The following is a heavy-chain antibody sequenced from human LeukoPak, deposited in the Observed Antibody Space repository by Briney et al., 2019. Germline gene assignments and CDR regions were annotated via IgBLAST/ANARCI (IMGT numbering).Heavy chain of an antibody. J-gene: IGHJ4*02. Sequence: PGGSLRLSCAASGFTFSSFAMTWVRQAPEKGLEWVSTISDSGGSTYYADAVKGRFTISRDNSKDTLYAQMNSLRAEDAAVYYCAKSHSVAQRGYFDYWGQGTLVTVSS. CDR1: GFTFSSFA. D-gene: IGHD2-15*01. CDR2: ISDSGGST. CDR3: AKSHSVAQRGYFDY. V-gene: IGHV3-23*01.